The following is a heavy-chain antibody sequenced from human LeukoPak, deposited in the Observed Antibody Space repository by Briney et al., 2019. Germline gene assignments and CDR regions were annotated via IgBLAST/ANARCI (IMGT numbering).Heavy chain of an antibody. D-gene: IGHD6-19*01. CDR1: GFSFSSFS. V-gene: IGHV3-21*01. CDR3: ARDLGYSSGPNY. CDR2: ISGGSSFT. Sequence: PGGSLRLSCAASGFSFSSFSMNWVRQAPGKGLEWGSYISGGSSFTYYVDSVKGRFTISRDNAKNSLYLQMNSLRAEDTAVYYCARDLGYSSGPNYWGQGTRVTVSS. J-gene: IGHJ4*02.